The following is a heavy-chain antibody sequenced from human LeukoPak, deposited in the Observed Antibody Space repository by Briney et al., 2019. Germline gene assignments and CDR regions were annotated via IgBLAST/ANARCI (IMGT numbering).Heavy chain of an antibody. Sequence: PSETLSLTCTVSGGSISTSSYYWGWIRQPPGKGLEWIGYIYYSGSTNYNPSLKSRVTISVDTSKNQFSLKLSSVTAADTAVYYCARVNSGSYYAFKLSYYYYYMDVWGKGTTVTVSS. CDR1: GGSISTSSYY. CDR2: IYYSGST. CDR3: ARVNSGSYYAFKLSYYYYYMDV. V-gene: IGHV4-61*05. J-gene: IGHJ6*03. D-gene: IGHD1-26*01.